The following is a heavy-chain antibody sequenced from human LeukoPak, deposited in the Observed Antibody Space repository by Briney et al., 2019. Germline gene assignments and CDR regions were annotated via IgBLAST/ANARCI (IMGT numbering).Heavy chain of an antibody. D-gene: IGHD3-10*01. CDR3: ATDITMVRGVIITWVSWFDP. Sequence: ASVKVSCKASGYTFTSYGISWVRQAPGQGLEWMGIINPSGGSTSYAQKFQGRVTMTRDMSTSTVYMELSSLRSEDTAVYYCATDITMVRGVIITWVSWFDPWGQGTLVTVSS. J-gene: IGHJ5*02. CDR2: INPSGGST. V-gene: IGHV1-46*01. CDR1: GYTFTSYG.